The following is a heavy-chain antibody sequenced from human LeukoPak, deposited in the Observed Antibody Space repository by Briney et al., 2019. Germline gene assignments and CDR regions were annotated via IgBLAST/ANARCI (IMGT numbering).Heavy chain of an antibody. CDR1: GGSISSSIYY. V-gene: IGHV4-39*07. J-gene: IGHJ4*02. CDR3: ARDSSSWYV. CDR2: IYYSGST. Sequence: SETLSLACTVSGGSISSSIYYWGWIRQPPGKGLEWIGSIYYSGSTYYNPSLKSRVTISVDTSKNQFSLKLSSVTAADTAVYYCARDSSSWYVWGQGTLVTVSS. D-gene: IGHD6-13*01.